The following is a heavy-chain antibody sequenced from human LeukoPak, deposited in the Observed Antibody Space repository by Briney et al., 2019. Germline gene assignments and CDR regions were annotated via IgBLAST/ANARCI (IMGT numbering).Heavy chain of an antibody. D-gene: IGHD6-13*01. CDR3: ARHVAAAGTTIYWYLDL. CDR1: GGSISSSSYY. Sequence: SETLSLTCTVSGGSISSSSYYWGWIRQPPGKGLEWIGSIYYSGSTYYNPSLKSRVTISVDTSKNQFSLKLSSVTAADTAVYYCARHVAAAGTTIYWYLDLWGRGTLVTVSS. J-gene: IGHJ2*01. CDR2: IYYSGST. V-gene: IGHV4-39*01.